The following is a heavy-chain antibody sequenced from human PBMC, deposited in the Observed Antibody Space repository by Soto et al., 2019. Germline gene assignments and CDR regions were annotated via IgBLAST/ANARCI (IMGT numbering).Heavy chain of an antibody. D-gene: IGHD1-1*01. CDR3: ARVRQGCSANNCYFDP. Sequence: QVHLQESGPGLVAPSGTLSLTCTLSGGSVRAPDWWNWVRQSPDKGLVWIAEVHMSGHSNYNPSLRSRVSVSIDSSKNQFYLNLNSVTAADTAIYYCARVRQGCSANNCYFDPWGQVTQVTISS. J-gene: IGHJ5*01. CDR2: VHMSGHS. CDR1: GGSVRAPDW. V-gene: IGHV4-4*02.